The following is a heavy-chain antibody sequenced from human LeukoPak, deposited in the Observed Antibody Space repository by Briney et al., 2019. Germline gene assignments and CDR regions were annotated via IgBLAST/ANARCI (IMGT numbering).Heavy chain of an antibody. D-gene: IGHD4/OR15-4a*01. CDR2: IWSDGSNK. V-gene: IGHV3-33*01. CDR3: ARGRLTTSIDY. CDR1: GFTFSTYG. J-gene: IGHJ4*02. Sequence: PGGSLRLSCAASGFTFSTYGMHWVRQAPGKGLEWVAFIWSDGSNKYYADSVKGRFTISRDNAKNSLYLQMNSLRAEDTAVYSCARGRLTTSIDYWGQGSLVTVSS.